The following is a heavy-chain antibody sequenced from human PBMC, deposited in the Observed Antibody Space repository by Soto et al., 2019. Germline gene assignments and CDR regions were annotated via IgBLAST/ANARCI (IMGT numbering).Heavy chain of an antibody. CDR2: MYYSGST. D-gene: IGHD4-17*01. V-gene: IGHV4-31*03. Sequence: SQTMSLTSTVSGGSISSSSNHWGRIRQHPGKGLEYIAYMYYSGSTYYNPSLKSRVTMSVDASKNQFSLKLSSVTAADTALYYCARSRQTVTPRLHFWGQGALVTVSS. J-gene: IGHJ4*02. CDR3: ARSRQTVTPRLHF. CDR1: GGSISSSSNH.